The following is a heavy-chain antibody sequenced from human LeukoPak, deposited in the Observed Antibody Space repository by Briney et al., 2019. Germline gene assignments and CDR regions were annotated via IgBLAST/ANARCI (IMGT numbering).Heavy chain of an antibody. CDR1: GFPFSYYG. CDR3: AKDFIGY. J-gene: IGHJ4*02. V-gene: IGHV3-30*02. Sequence: GGSLRLSCAASGFPFSYYGMHWIRQAPDKGLEWVAFIRYDGNDKFYAESVKGRFTISRDTSRNTLYLQMNSLRAEDTAVYYCAKDFIGYWGQGTLVTVSS. CDR2: IRYDGNDK.